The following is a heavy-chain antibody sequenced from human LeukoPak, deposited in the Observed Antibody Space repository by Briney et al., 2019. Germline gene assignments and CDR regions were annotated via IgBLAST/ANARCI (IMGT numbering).Heavy chain of an antibody. V-gene: IGHV3-66*02. D-gene: IGHD4-17*01. Sequence: PGRSLRLSCAASGFTVSSSYMSWVRQAPGKGLEWVSVIYSGGSTYYADSVKGRFTISRDNSKNTLYLQMNSLRAEDTAVYYCARTRGDGVPHYYYYGMDVWGQGTTVTVSS. CDR3: ARTRGDGVPHYYYYGMDV. CDR1: GFTVSSSY. J-gene: IGHJ6*02. CDR2: IYSGGST.